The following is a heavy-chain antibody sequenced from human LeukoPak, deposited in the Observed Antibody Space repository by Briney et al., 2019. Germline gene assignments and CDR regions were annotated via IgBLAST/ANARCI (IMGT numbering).Heavy chain of an antibody. CDR3: ARATYYDFWGGYRLGFDY. V-gene: IGHV4-38-2*01. J-gene: IGHJ4*02. D-gene: IGHD3-3*01. Sequence: PSETLSLTCGVSGYSISSNYYWGWIRQPPGKGLEWIGSIYQSGTTKYNPSLQSRVTISVDTSKNQFSLRLTSVTAVDTGVYFCARATYYDFWGGYRLGFDYWGQGALVTVSS. CDR1: GYSISSNYY. CDR2: IYQSGTT.